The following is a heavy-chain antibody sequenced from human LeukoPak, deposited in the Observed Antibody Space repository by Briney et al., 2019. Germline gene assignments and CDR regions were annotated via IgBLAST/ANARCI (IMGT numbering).Heavy chain of an antibody. CDR3: ARYGDYFFDQ. V-gene: IGHV4-59*01. D-gene: IGHD4-17*01. J-gene: IGHJ4*02. CDR1: GGSINNYY. Sequence: SETLSLTCSVSGGSINNYYWSWIRQPPGKGLEWIGYIHSSGSTNYSPSLKSRVTMSADTSKNQLSLKLNSVTAADSAIYHCARYGDYFFDQWGQGTLVTASS. CDR2: IHSSGST.